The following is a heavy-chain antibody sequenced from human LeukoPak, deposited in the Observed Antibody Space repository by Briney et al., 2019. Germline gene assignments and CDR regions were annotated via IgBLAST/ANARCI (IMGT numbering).Heavy chain of an antibody. J-gene: IGHJ4*02. CDR2: ISGSGGST. D-gene: IGHD3-10*01. CDR1: GFTFDDYG. Sequence: GGSLRLSCAASGFTFDDYGMSWVRQAPGKGLEWVSAISGSGGSTYYADSVKGRFTISRDNSKNTLYLQMNSLRAEDTAVYYCAKSILVRGVGDYWGQGTLVTVSS. CDR3: AKSILVRGVGDY. V-gene: IGHV3-23*01.